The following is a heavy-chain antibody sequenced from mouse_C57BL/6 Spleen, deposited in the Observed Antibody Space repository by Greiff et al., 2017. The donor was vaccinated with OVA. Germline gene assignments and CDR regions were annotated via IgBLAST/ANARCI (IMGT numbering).Heavy chain of an antibody. CDR1: GFTFSDYY. CDR3: ARDHYYGSSYVSYWYFDV. D-gene: IGHD1-1*01. J-gene: IGHJ1*03. Sequence: EVKVVESEGGLVQPGSSMKLSCTASGFTFSDYYMAWVRQVPEKGLEWVANINYDGSSTYYLDSLKSRFIISRDNAKNILYLQMSSLKSEDTATYYCARDHYYGSSYVSYWYFDVWGTGTTVTVSS. CDR2: INYDGSST. V-gene: IGHV5-16*01.